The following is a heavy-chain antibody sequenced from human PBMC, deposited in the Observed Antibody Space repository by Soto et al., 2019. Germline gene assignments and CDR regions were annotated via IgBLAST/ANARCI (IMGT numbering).Heavy chain of an antibody. CDR1: GGSFSGYY. Sequence: SETLSLTCAVYGGSFSGYYWSWIRQPPGKGLEWIGEINHSGSTNYNPSLKSRVTISVDTSKNQLSLKLSSVTAADTAVYYCASGRLLWFGELLSVYGMDVWGQGTTVTVSS. CDR3: ASGRLLWFGELLSVYGMDV. CDR2: INHSGST. D-gene: IGHD3-10*01. J-gene: IGHJ6*02. V-gene: IGHV4-34*01.